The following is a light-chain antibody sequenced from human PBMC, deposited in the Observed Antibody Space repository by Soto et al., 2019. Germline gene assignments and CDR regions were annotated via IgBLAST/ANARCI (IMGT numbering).Light chain of an antibody. CDR3: QQLNSYPLT. CDR2: AAS. CDR1: QGISSY. J-gene: IGKJ4*01. V-gene: IGKV1-9*01. Sequence: DIQLTXSPSFLSASXXXXXTITCRASQGISSYLAWYQQKPGKAPKLLIYAASTLQSGVPSRFSGSGSGTEFTLTISSLQPEDFATYYCQQLNSYPLTFGGGTKVEIK.